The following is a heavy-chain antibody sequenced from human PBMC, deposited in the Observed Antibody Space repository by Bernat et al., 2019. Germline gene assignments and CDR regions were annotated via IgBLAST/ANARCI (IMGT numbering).Heavy chain of an antibody. CDR3: ARGPLGWGNYYYMDV. V-gene: IGHV4-34*02. CDR1: GGSFSGYY. CDR2: INHSGST. Sequence: QVQLQQWGAGLLKPSETLSLTCAVYGGSFSGYYLTWIRQPPGKGLEWIGEINHSGSTKYNPTLKSRAIISEDTSKNQFSLNLGSVIAADTAVDDCARGPLGWGNYYYMDVWGEGTTVTVSS. D-gene: IGHD3-16*01. J-gene: IGHJ6*03.